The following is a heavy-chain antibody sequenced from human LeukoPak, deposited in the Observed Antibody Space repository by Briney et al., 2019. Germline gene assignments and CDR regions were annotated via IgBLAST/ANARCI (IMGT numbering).Heavy chain of an antibody. J-gene: IGHJ6*02. V-gene: IGHV3-21*01. CDR3: ARSLGGGSSYYYYGMDV. CDR1: GFTFSSYS. CDR2: ISSSGRYI. Sequence: GGSLRLSCAASGFTFSSYSMNWVRQAPGKGLEWVSSISSSGRYIYYADSVKGRFTISRDNAKNSLYLQMNSLRAEDTAVYYCARSLGGGSSYYYYGMDVWGQGTTVTVSS. D-gene: IGHD3-16*01.